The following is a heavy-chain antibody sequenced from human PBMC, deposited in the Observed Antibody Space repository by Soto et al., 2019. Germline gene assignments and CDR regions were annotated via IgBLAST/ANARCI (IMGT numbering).Heavy chain of an antibody. CDR3: VTSGGFDH. CDR1: GFTFSNYW. D-gene: IGHD3-16*01. V-gene: IGHV3-74*01. Sequence: EVQLMESGGGLVQPGGSLRLSCVASGFTFSNYWMHWVRQAPGKGLVWVSRINSDGSTRSYAESVKGRFTISRDNVKTTLYLQVNSLRAEDTAVYYSVTSGGFDHCGQGTLVTVSS. J-gene: IGHJ5*02. CDR2: INSDGSTR.